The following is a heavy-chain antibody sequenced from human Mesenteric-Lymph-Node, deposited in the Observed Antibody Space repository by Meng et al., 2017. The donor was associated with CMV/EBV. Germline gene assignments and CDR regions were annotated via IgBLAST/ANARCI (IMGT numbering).Heavy chain of an antibody. Sequence: SETLSPARCVRDSSISSYYWSWIRQPPGKRLEWIGYVYYSGSTNYNPSLKSRVTISVDTSKNQFSLKLSSVTAADTAVYYCARGGITIFGVEPYYFDYWGQGTLVTVSS. D-gene: IGHD3-3*01. J-gene: IGHJ4*02. CDR1: DSSISSYY. CDR3: ARGGITIFGVEPYYFDY. V-gene: IGHV4-59*01. CDR2: VYYSGST.